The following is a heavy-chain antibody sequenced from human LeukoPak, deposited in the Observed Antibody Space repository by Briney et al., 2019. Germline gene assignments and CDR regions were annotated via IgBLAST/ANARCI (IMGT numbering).Heavy chain of an antibody. D-gene: IGHD2-21*02. J-gene: IGHJ3*02. CDR3: ARETPTVPVVVTAIYAFDI. CDR1: GGSFSGYY. Sequence: SETLSLTCAVYGGSFSGYYWSWIRQPPGKGLEWIGEINHSGSTNYNPSLKSRVTISVDTSKNQFSLKLSSVTAADTAVYYCARETPTVPVVVTAIYAFDIWGRGTMVTVSS. CDR2: INHSGST. V-gene: IGHV4-34*01.